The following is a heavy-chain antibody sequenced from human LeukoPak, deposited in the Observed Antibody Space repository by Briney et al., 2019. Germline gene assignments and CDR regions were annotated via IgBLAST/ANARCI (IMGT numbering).Heavy chain of an antibody. CDR1: GFTFSSYR. V-gene: IGHV3-48*01. CDR3: ARVRDAYNYFHY. D-gene: IGHD2-2*01. J-gene: IGHJ4*02. CDR2: ISGSGDSI. Sequence: PGGSLRLSCAASGFTFSSYRMNWVRQAPGKGLEWVSYISGSGDSIYYADSVKGRFTMSRDNAKNSLYPQMNSLRAEDTAVYYCARVRDAYNYFHYWGQGTLVTVSS.